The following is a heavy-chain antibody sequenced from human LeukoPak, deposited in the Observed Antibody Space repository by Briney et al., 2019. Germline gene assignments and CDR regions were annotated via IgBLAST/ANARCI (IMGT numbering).Heavy chain of an antibody. CDR3: ARSFSEKFYFES. D-gene: IGHD1-26*01. Sequence: SETLSLTCTVSGDSISRGRYYWSWVRQPAGKELEWIGRIYASGKTDYNPYTPSLKSRVAMSLDTSKNQVSLYLTSVTSADTAMYFCARSFSEKFYFESWGQGTLVTVSS. V-gene: IGHV4-61*02. CDR1: GDSISRGRYY. J-gene: IGHJ4*02. CDR2: IYASGKT.